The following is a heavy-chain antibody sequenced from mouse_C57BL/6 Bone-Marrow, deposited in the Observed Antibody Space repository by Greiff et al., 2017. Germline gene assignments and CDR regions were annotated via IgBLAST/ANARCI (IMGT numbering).Heavy chain of an antibody. CDR1: GYTFTSYW. Sequence: QVQLQQPGAELVQPGASVKMSCKASGYTFTSYWITWVKQRPGQGLEWIGDIYPGSGSTNYNEKFKSKATLTVDTSSSTAYMQLSSLTSEDSAVYYCAREGNSSGYYYFDYWGQGTTLTVSS. CDR2: IYPGSGST. V-gene: IGHV1-55*01. CDR3: AREGNSSGYYYFDY. D-gene: IGHD3-2*02. J-gene: IGHJ2*01.